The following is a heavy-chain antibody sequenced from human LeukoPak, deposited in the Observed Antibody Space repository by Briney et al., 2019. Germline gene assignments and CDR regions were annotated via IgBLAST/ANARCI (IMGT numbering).Heavy chain of an antibody. CDR3: ARDEGGRHYYGSGSRVC. CDR2: IYHTGST. Sequence: PSETLSLTCTVSNYSISCDYYWGWIRQPPGEGLEWIGSIYHTGSTYYNPSLKSRVTMSIDTSKSQFSLKLSSVTAADTAIYYCARDEGGRHYYGSGSRVCWGQGTLVTVSS. D-gene: IGHD3-10*01. V-gene: IGHV4-38-2*02. J-gene: IGHJ4*02. CDR1: NYSISCDYY.